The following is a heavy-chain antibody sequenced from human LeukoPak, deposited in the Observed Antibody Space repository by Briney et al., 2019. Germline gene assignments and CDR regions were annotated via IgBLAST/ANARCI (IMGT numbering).Heavy chain of an antibody. CDR3: AKDGWGYSYGYSDY. J-gene: IGHJ4*02. Sequence: GGSLRLSCAASGFTFSSYAMSWVRQAPGKGLEWVSTITGSGATTFYGDSVKGRFTISRDSSKNTVYLQMDSLRAEDTAVYYCAKDGWGYSYGYSDYWGQGTLVTVPS. CDR1: GFTFSSYA. D-gene: IGHD5-18*01. V-gene: IGHV3-23*01. CDR2: ITGSGATT.